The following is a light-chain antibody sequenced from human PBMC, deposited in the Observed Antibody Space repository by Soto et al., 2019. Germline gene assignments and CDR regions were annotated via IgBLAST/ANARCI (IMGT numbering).Light chain of an antibody. V-gene: IGLV2-14*01. Sequence: QSALTQPASVSGSPGQSITISCTGTSSDVGGYNYVSWYQQHPGKAPELMIYDVSNRPSGVSNRFSGSKSGNTASLTISGLQTEDEADYYCSSSTSSTTYGFGTGTKVTVL. CDR2: DVS. CDR1: SSDVGGYNY. CDR3: SSSTSSTTYG. J-gene: IGLJ1*01.